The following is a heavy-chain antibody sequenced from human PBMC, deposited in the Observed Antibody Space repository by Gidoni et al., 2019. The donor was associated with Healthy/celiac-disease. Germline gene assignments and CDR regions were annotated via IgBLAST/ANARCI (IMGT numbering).Heavy chain of an antibody. CDR1: GVTFSSYS. Sequence: EVQLVESGGGRVKPGGSLRRSWAASGVTFSSYSMNLVRQAPGKGLEWVSSISSSRSYLYYADSLKGRFTISRDNAKISLYLHMTSLRAEDTAVSYCASDSLSSGWAADWGQGTLVPVSS. CDR3: ASDSLSSGWAAD. CDR2: ISSSRSYL. V-gene: IGHV3-21*01. J-gene: IGHJ4*02. D-gene: IGHD6-19*01.